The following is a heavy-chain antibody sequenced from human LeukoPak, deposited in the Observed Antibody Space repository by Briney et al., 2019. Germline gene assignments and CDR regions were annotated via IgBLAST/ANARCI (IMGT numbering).Heavy chain of an antibody. CDR2: ISGSGSGGST. CDR1: GFTLSNSA. J-gene: IGHJ4*02. CDR3: ARVRYDGTGYYSIFDY. D-gene: IGHD3-22*01. V-gene: IGHV3-23*01. Sequence: PGGSLRLSCAASGFTLSNSAMSWVRQAPGKGLEWVSNISGSGSGGSTYYADSVKGRFTISRDNAKNSLYLQMNSLRAEDTAVYYCARVRYDGTGYYSIFDYWGQGTLVTVSS.